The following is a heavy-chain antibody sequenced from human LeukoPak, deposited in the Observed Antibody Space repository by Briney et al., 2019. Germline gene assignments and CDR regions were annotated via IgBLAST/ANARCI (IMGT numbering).Heavy chain of an antibody. V-gene: IGHV3-30-3*01. CDR2: ISYDGNDK. D-gene: IGHD6-25*01. CDR3: AREWGNSGFDY. CDR1: GLIFSSYA. Sequence: GRSLRLSCSVSGLIFSSYAMHWVRQAPGKGLEWVAVISYDGNDKYYADSVKGRFTISRDSSENTLFLQMSSLRIEDTAVYYCAREWGNSGFDYWGQGTLVTVSS. J-gene: IGHJ4*02.